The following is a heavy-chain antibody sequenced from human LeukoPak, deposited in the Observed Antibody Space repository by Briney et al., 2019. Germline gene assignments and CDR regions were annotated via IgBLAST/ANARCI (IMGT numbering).Heavy chain of an antibody. CDR3: AKALTPGSCRGGTCSYFDY. CDR2: IYYSGST. V-gene: IGHV4-59*01. Sequence: PSETLSLTCTVSGGSIRSYYWSWIRQPPGKGLEWIGYIYYSGSTNSNPSLKSRITISVDTSKNQFSLKVSSVTAADTAVYYCAKALTPGSCRGGTCSYFDYWGQGTLVTVSS. D-gene: IGHD2-15*01. CDR1: GGSIRSYY. J-gene: IGHJ4*02.